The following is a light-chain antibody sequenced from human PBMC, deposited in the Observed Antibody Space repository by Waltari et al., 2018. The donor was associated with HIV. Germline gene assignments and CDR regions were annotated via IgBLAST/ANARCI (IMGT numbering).Light chain of an antibody. CDR1: SGSVSTNYY. CDR3: VLYMGSGIWV. V-gene: IGLV8-61*01. CDR2: STN. J-gene: IGLJ3*02. Sequence: QTVVTQEPSFSVSPGGTVTLTCGLSSGSVSTNYYPSWYQQTPGQAPRTLIYSTNTRSSGVPDRFSGYILGNKAALTITGAQADDESEYHCVLYMGSGIWVFGGGTKLTVL.